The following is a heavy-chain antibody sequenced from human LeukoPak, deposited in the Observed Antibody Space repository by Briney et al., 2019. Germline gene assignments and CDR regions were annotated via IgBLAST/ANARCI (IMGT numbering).Heavy chain of an antibody. CDR3: ARLEYYDSRGGPWNYFDY. Sequence: GGSLRLSCAASGFTFSSYWMSWVRQAPGKGLEWVANIKQDGSEKYYVDSVKGRFTISRDNAKNSLYLQMNSLRAEDTAVYYCARLEYYDSRGGPWNYFDYWGQGTLVTVSS. D-gene: IGHD3-22*01. J-gene: IGHJ4*02. CDR1: GFTFSSYW. V-gene: IGHV3-7*01. CDR2: IKQDGSEK.